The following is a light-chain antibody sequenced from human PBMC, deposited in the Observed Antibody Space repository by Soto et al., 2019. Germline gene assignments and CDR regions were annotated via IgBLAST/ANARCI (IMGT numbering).Light chain of an antibody. J-gene: IGKJ5*01. Sequence: EIVLTQSPATLALSPGERATLSCRASQSVSSYLAWYQQKPGQAPRLLISDASNRAPGIPVRFSGSGFGTDFTLTISSLEAEDSAVYYCQQGSNWPSITFGQGTRLEIK. CDR3: QQGSNWPSIT. CDR1: QSVSSY. CDR2: DAS. V-gene: IGKV3-11*01.